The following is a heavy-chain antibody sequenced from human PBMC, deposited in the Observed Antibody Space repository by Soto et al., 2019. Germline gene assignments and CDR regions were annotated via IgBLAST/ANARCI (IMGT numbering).Heavy chain of an antibody. J-gene: IGHJ6*02. CDR1: GFTFSSYA. Sequence: GGSLRLSCAASGFTFSSYAMHWVRQAPGKGLEWVAVISYDGSNKYYADSVKGRFTISRDNSKNTLYLQMNSLRAEDTAVYYCAREPAAAGHYHYYYGMDVWGQGTTVTVSS. V-gene: IGHV3-30-3*01. D-gene: IGHD6-13*01. CDR2: ISYDGSNK. CDR3: AREPAAAGHYHYYYGMDV.